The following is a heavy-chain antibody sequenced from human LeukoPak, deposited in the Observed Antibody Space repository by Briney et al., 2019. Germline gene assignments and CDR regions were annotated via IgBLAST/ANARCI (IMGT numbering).Heavy chain of an antibody. CDR3: VRDPDALDY. V-gene: IGHV3-48*01. CDR1: GFTFSSYS. J-gene: IGHJ4*02. Sequence: PGGSLRLSCAASGFTFSSYSMNWVRQAPGKGLEWVSYIRSSSSTIYYADSVKGRFTISRDNAKNSLYLQMNSLRAEDTAVYYCVRDPDALDYWGQGTLVTASS. CDR2: IRSSSSTI.